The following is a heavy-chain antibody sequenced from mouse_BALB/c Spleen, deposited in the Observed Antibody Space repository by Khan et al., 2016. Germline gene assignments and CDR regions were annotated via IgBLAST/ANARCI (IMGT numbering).Heavy chain of an antibody. V-gene: IGHV14-3*02. Sequence: EVQLQESGAELVKPGASVKLSCTASGFNIKDTYMHWVKQRPEQGLEWIGRIDPANGNTKYDPKFQGKATITADTSSNTAYLQLSSLTSEDTAVYYCARGSSYRRGFAYWDQGTLVTVSA. D-gene: IGHD2-10*01. CDR1: GFNIKDTY. J-gene: IGHJ3*01. CDR3: ARGSSYRRGFAY. CDR2: IDPANGNT.